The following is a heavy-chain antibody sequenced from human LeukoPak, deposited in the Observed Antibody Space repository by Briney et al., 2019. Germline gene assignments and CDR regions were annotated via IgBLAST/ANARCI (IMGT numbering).Heavy chain of an antibody. V-gene: IGHV3-74*03. D-gene: IGHD3-10*01. CDR1: GFTFISYW. J-gene: IGHJ4*02. CDR3: ARLPPGQGFDY. CDR2: INTDGSIT. Sequence: TGGSLRLSCAASGFTFISYWMHWVRQVPGKGLMWVSRINTDGSITTYADSVKGRFTISIDNAKNTLYLEMNSLTAADTAVYYCARLPPGQGFDYWGQGTLVTVSS.